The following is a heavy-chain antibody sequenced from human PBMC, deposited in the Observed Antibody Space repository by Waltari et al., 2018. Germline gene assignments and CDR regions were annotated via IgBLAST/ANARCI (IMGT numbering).Heavy chain of an antibody. CDR2: VNPNSGAT. D-gene: IGHD3-3*01. CDR1: GYTFINYE. J-gene: IGHJ5*02. CDR3: ARGRDVFANFDYNWFDP. V-gene: IGHV1-8*02. Sequence: QVQLVQSGAEVLKPGASVKVSCQASGYTFINYEITGVRQAAGQGLEWMGWVNPNSGATAYAQKFQGRITMTWDTSISTAYMELSNLRSDDTAVLYCARGRDVFANFDYNWFDPWGQGTLVTVSS.